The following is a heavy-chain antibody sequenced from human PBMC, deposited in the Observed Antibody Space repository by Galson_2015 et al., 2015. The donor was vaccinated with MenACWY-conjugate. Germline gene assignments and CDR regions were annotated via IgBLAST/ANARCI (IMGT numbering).Heavy chain of an antibody. CDR2: ISAYNGNT. D-gene: IGHD3-22*01. Sequence: SVKVSCKASGYTFTSYGITWVRQAPGQGLEWMGWISAYNGNTNYAQKLQGRVTMTTDTSTSTAYTELRSLRSDDTAVYYCAREGPVVITGVRYYYYGMDVWGQGTMVTASS. V-gene: IGHV1-18*01. CDR1: GYTFTSYG. J-gene: IGHJ6*02. CDR3: AREGPVVITGVRYYYYGMDV.